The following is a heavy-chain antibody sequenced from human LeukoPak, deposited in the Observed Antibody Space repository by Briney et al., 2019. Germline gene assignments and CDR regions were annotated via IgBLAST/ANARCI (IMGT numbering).Heavy chain of an antibody. D-gene: IGHD3-10*01. Sequence: PGGSLRLSCAASGFTFSNYGMTWVRQAPGKGLEWVSTIVGSDGDTYYTDSVKGRFTMSRDNSKNTLFLQMNSLRVDDSAVYFCARDRSLDWWGQGTLVTVSS. CDR3: ARDRSLDW. J-gene: IGHJ4*02. V-gene: IGHV3-23*01. CDR2: IVGSDGDT. CDR1: GFTFSNYG.